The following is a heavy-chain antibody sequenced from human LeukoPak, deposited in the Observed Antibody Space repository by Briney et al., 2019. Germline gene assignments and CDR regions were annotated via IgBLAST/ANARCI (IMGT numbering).Heavy chain of an antibody. CDR1: GGSFSGYY. Sequence: SETLSLTCAVYGGSFSGYYWSWIRQPPGKGLEWIGEINHSGSTNYNPSLKSRVTISVDTSKNQFSLKLSSVTAADTAVYYCARGVWYCSGGSCYKYYYYYMDVWGKGTTVTVSS. CDR2: INHSGST. CDR3: ARGVWYCSGGSCYKYYYYYMDV. D-gene: IGHD2-15*01. V-gene: IGHV4-34*01. J-gene: IGHJ6*03.